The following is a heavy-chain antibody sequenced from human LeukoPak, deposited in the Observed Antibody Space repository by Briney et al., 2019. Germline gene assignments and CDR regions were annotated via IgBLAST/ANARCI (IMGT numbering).Heavy chain of an antibody. J-gene: IGHJ3*02. CDR1: GFTFSSYS. D-gene: IGHD1-26*01. Sequence: PGGSLRLSCAASGFTFSSYSMNWVRQAPGKGLEWVSSISSSSSYIYYADSVKGRFTISRDNAKNSLYLQMNSLRAEDTAVYYCARGHSGSYQRTDAFDIWGQGTMVTVSS. CDR3: ARGHSGSYQRTDAFDI. CDR2: ISSSSSYI. V-gene: IGHV3-21*01.